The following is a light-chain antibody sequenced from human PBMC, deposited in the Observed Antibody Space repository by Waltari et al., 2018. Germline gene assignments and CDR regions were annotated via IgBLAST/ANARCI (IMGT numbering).Light chain of an antibody. Sequence: EIVLTQSPGTLSLPPGERATLSCRASQTVTRKNLAWYQQKPGQAPRLLMFDASRRATGIPDRFTGSGSGTDFTLTITRLESEDFAFYYCQQYDTSPTFGQGTKVEIK. CDR2: DAS. V-gene: IGKV3-20*01. CDR3: QQYDTSPT. J-gene: IGKJ1*01. CDR1: QTVTRKN.